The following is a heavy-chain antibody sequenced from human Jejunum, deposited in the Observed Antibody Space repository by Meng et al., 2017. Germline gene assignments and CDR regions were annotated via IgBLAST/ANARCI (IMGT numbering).Heavy chain of an antibody. Sequence: LVQSGAEVKKPGASVKVSCQTSCYTFTSYGISWVRQAPGQGLEWMGWISTYNGNTNYAQKLQGRVTMTTDTSTSTAYMELRSLRSDDTAVYYCARDGVSFTMVRGGRYWGQGTLVTVSS. D-gene: IGHD3-10*01. CDR1: CYTFTSYG. J-gene: IGHJ4*02. CDR2: ISTYNGNT. V-gene: IGHV1-18*01. CDR3: ARDGVSFTMVRGGRY.